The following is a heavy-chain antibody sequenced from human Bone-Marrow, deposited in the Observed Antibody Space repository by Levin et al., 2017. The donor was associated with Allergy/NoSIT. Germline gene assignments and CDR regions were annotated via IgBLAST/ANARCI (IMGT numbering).Heavy chain of an antibody. Sequence: PGGSLILSCAASGFTLSDYGMTWVRQAPGKGLEWVSHMTTSGSTIYYADSVKVRFTISRDNAKNSLYLQMNSLRDDDTAVYFCARDPQRGDGYIFDCWGQGTLVTVSS. J-gene: IGHJ4*02. CDR1: GFTLSDYG. V-gene: IGHV3-48*02. D-gene: IGHD5-24*01. CDR3: ARDPQRGDGYIFDC. CDR2: MTTSGSTI.